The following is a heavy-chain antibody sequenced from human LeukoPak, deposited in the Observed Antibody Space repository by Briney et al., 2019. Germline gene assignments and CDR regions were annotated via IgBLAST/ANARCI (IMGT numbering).Heavy chain of an antibody. V-gene: IGHV3-21*01. Sequence: PGGSLRLSCAASGFTFSSYSMNWVRQAPGKGLEWVSSISSSSSYMYYADSVKGRFTISRDNAKNSLYLQMNSLRAEDTAVYYCARGGDGYNNYFDYWDQGTLVTVSS. J-gene: IGHJ4*02. D-gene: IGHD5-24*01. CDR3: ARGGDGYNNYFDY. CDR2: ISSSSSYM. CDR1: GFTFSSYS.